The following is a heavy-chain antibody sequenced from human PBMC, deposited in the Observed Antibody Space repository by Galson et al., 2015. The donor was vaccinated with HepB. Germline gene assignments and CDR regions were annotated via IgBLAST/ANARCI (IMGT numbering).Heavy chain of an antibody. V-gene: IGHV3-74*01. Sequence: SLRLSCAASGFTFSNSRMHWVRQTPGKGLVWVSRINTDGSSATYADSVKGRFTISRDNAKNTLYLQMNSLRAEDTAVYYCISSYWGAQNYWGQGTLVTVSS. CDR2: INTDGSSA. D-gene: IGHD2-21*01. J-gene: IGHJ4*02. CDR3: ISSYWGAQNY. CDR1: GFTFSNSR.